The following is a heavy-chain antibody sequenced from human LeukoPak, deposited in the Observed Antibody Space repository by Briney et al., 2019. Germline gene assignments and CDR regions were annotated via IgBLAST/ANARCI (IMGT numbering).Heavy chain of an antibody. CDR1: GGSFSSYY. Sequence: SETLSLTCAVYGGSFSSYYWSWIRQPAGKGLEWIGRIYTSGSTNYNPSLKSRVTMSVDTSKNQFSLKLSSVTAADTAVYYCAREMTSKSIVVVVAATPGSYNWFDPWGQGTLVTVSS. CDR2: IYTSGST. D-gene: IGHD2-15*01. CDR3: AREMTSKSIVVVVAATPGSYNWFDP. J-gene: IGHJ5*02. V-gene: IGHV4-4*07.